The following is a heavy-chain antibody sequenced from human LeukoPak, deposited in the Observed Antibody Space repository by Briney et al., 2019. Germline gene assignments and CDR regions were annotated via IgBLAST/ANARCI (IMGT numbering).Heavy chain of an antibody. CDR2: IYSGGST. CDR3: ARGVPVGY. D-gene: IGHD1-26*01. CDR1: GFTVSSNY. J-gene: IGHJ4*02. Sequence: PGGSLRLSCAASGFTVSSNYMNWVRQAPGKGLQWVSVIYSGGSTYYANSVKGRFTISRDSSKNAVYLQMNSLRAEDTAVYYCARGVPVGYWGQGTLVTVSS. V-gene: IGHV3-66*02.